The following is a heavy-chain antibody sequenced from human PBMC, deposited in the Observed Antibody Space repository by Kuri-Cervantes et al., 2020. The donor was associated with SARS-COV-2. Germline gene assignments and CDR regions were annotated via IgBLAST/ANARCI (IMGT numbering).Heavy chain of an antibody. Sequence: SETLSLTCTVSGGSISSSSYYWGWIRQPPGKGLEWIGSIYYSGSTYYNPSLKSRVTISVDTSKNQFSLKLSSVTAAGTAVYYCARHVGCSSTSCDGYNWFDPWGQGTLVTVSS. CDR1: GGSISSSSYY. D-gene: IGHD2-2*01. V-gene: IGHV4-39*01. CDR3: ARHVGCSSTSCDGYNWFDP. CDR2: IYYSGST. J-gene: IGHJ5*02.